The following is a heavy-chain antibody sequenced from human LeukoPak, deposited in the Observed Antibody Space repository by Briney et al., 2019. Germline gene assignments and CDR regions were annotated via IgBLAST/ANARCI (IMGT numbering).Heavy chain of an antibody. CDR3: ARRYYYASGKMGEENYFDY. Sequence: GGSLRLSCAASGFTFSSYSMNWVRQAPGKGLEWVSSISSSSSYIYYADSVKGRFTITRDNAKNSLYLQMNSLRVEDTAVYYCARRYYYASGKMGEENYFDYWGQGTLVTVSS. CDR2: ISSSSSYI. J-gene: IGHJ4*02. V-gene: IGHV3-21*01. D-gene: IGHD3-10*01. CDR1: GFTFSSYS.